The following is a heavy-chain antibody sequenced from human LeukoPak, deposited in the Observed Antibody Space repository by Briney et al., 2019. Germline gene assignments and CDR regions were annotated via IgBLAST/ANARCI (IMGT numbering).Heavy chain of an antibody. V-gene: IGHV4-30-4*01. CDR1: GGSISSGDYY. D-gene: IGHD3-10*01. CDR3: ASGLTMVRGVIPHY. J-gene: IGHJ4*02. Sequence: SETLSLTCTVSGGSISSGDYYWSWIRQPPGKGLEWIGYIYYSGSTNYNPSLKSRVTISVDTSKNQFSLKLSSVTAADTAVYYCASGLTMVRGVIPHYWGQGTLVTVSS. CDR2: IYYSGST.